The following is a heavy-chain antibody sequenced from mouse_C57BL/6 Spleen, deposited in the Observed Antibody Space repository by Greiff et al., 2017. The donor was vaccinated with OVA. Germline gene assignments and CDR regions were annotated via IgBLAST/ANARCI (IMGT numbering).Heavy chain of an antibody. J-gene: IGHJ3*01. Sequence: ESGPGLVKPSQSLSLTCSVTGYSITSGYYCNWIRQFPGNKLEWMGYISYDGSTNYNTSLKNRISITRDTSKNQFFLKLNSETTEDTATYYCATANWDFRFAYWGQGTLVTVSA. CDR1: GYSITSGYY. D-gene: IGHD4-1*01. CDR3: ATANWDFRFAY. CDR2: ISYDGST. V-gene: IGHV3-6*01.